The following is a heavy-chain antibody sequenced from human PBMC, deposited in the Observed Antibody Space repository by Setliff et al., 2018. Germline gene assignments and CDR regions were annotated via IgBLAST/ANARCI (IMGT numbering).Heavy chain of an antibody. V-gene: IGHV4-61*02. Sequence: LSLTCAVSGGSITSGSFYWSWIRQPAGEGLEWIGRLHTSGATVYNPSLRGRVTISADTSTNNFSLKMTSVTAADTAVYYCARDSTIVGATDYWGPGALVTVSS. J-gene: IGHJ4*02. CDR3: ARDSTIVGATDY. D-gene: IGHD1-26*01. CDR1: GGSITSGSFY. CDR2: LHTSGAT.